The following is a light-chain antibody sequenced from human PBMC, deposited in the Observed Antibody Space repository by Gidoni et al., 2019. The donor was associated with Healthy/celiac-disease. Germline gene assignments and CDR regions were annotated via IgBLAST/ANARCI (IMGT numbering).Light chain of an antibody. Sequence: DIQMTQSPSTLSASVGDRVTITCRASQSISSWLAWYQQKPGKAPKLLIYRASSLESGVPSRFSGSGSGTEFTLTLSSLQPDDFATYYCQQYNSYSRTFGQETKLEIK. V-gene: IGKV1-5*03. CDR3: QQYNSYSRT. J-gene: IGKJ2*01. CDR2: RAS. CDR1: QSISSW.